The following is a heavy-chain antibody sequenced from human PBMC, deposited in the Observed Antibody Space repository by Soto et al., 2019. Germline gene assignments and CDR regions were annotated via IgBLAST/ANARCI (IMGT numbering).Heavy chain of an antibody. CDR1: GYTLTEFS. J-gene: IGHJ6*02. V-gene: IGHV1-24*01. CDR3: ATGAKYQMQNDYYYGMDV. Sequence: SVKGFCKVSGYTLTEFSMHGVRQPPGKGGEWMGGFTAEDGATSYATKSQGRVNTAEDASTATAYRELSSVSSEDTAVSYCATGAKYQMQNDYYYGMDVWGQGTTVTASS. CDR2: FTAEDGAT. D-gene: IGHD2-2*01.